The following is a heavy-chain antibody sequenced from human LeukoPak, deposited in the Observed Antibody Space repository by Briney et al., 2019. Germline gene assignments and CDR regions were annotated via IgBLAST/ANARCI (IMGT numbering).Heavy chain of an antibody. CDR1: GFTFSSFG. CDR2: IGGSGIST. V-gene: IGHV3-23*01. Sequence: GGSLRLSCVASGFTFSSFGMHWVRQAPRKGLEWVSTIGGSGISTYYADSVKGRFTISRDTSKNTLFLQMDSLRAEDTAVYYCAKDGPTVVSPHDYWGQGTLVTVSS. D-gene: IGHD4-23*01. CDR3: AKDGPTVVSPHDY. J-gene: IGHJ4*02.